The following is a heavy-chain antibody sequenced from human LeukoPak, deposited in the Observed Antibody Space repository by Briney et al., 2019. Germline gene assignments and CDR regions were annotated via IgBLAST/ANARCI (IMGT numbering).Heavy chain of an antibody. J-gene: IGHJ4*02. CDR1: GFTXSNAX. Sequence: GFTXSNAXXSWVXQPPGKXXXXXGRIKRKTDDETTDYAAPVKGRFIISRDDSQNTLYLQMNSLKSEDTALYYCTTGYYYGSSDLAHWGQGTLVTVSS. D-gene: IGHD3-22*01. CDR2: IKRKTDDETT. CDR3: TTGYYYGSSDLAH. V-gene: IGHV3-15*01.